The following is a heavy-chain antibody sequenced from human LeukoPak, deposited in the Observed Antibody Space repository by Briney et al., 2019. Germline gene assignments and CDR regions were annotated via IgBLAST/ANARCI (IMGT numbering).Heavy chain of an antibody. CDR1: GLTFNSHA. D-gene: IGHD3-10*01. V-gene: IGHV3-23*01. J-gene: IGHJ4*02. CDR2: ISTSGRT. Sequence: GESLRLSCAASGLTFNSHAINWVRQAPGKGLEWVSAISTSGRTYYADSVKGRFTISRDNSKNMVHLQMNSLRAEDTALYYCAKVDPPAGSGSYYNYDYWGQGTLVTVAS. CDR3: AKVDPPAGSGSYYNYDY.